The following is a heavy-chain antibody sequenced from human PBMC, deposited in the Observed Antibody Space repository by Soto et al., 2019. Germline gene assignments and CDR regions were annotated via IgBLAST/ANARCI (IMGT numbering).Heavy chain of an antibody. D-gene: IGHD5-12*01. J-gene: IGHJ4*02. V-gene: IGHV4-28*01. CDR2: IHHGGRT. CDR1: DYSINSDSNL. CDR3: AQWRWLEAYFDN. Sequence: ETLSLTCAVSDYSINSDSNLWGWIRQPPGKGLEWIGYIHHGGRTYYNPSLKSRVLMSVDKSRNEFSLKMNSMTAADTAVYYCAQWRWLEAYFDNWGQGTLVTVSS.